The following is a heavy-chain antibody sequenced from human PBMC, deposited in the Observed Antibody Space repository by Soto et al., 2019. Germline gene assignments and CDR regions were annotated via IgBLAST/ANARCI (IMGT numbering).Heavy chain of an antibody. Sequence: VAVISYDGTNKYYADSVKGRFTISRDNPKNTLYLQRNSLRAEDTAVYYCARDPLWGTAMVLWYFDLWGRGTLVTVSS. CDR3: ARDPLWGTAMVLWYFDL. D-gene: IGHD5-18*01. CDR2: ISYDGTNK. V-gene: IGHV3-30-3*01. J-gene: IGHJ2*01.